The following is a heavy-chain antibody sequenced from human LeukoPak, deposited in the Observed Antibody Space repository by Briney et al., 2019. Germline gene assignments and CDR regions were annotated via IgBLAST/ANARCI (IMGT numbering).Heavy chain of an antibody. CDR2: ISSSSSTI. J-gene: IGHJ4*02. CDR3: ARDLIGAVVVVRGVY. CDR1: GFTFSSYS. Sequence: GGSLRLSCAASGFTFSSYSMNWVRQAPGKGLEWVSYISSSSSTIYYADSVKGRFTISRDNAKNSLYLQMNSLRAEDTAVYYCARDLIGAVVVVRGVYWGQGTLVTVSS. V-gene: IGHV3-48*01. D-gene: IGHD2-15*01.